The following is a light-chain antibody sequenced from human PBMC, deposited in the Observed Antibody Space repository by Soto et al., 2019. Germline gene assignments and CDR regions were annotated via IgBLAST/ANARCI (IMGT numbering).Light chain of an antibody. V-gene: IGKV1-33*01. CDR3: QQYDNLPIT. Sequence: DIQMTQSPSSLSASVGDRVTMTCQASQDISKQLNWYQQKPEKAPKLLIYDASNVETGVPPRFSGSGSGTDFTFNISSLQPEDIGTYYCQQYDNLPITFGQGTRLEI. CDR2: DAS. CDR1: QDISKQ. J-gene: IGKJ5*01.